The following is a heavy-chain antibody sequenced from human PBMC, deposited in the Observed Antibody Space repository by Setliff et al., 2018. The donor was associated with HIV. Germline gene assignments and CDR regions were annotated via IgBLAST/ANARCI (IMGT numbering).Heavy chain of an antibody. CDR2: YSSGFSCK. CDR1: GFTFSSST. Sequence: LRLSCAASGFTFSSSTLHCVRQAPGKGLEWVSYYSSGFSCKNYTDSVKGRFTISRDNAKNSVYLLMNNLRAEDTAVYYCASYALAAHGTLYHYYHMDVWGKGTTVTVSS. CDR3: ASYALAAHGTLYHYYHMDV. V-gene: IGHV3-21*01. D-gene: IGHD3-16*01. J-gene: IGHJ6*03.